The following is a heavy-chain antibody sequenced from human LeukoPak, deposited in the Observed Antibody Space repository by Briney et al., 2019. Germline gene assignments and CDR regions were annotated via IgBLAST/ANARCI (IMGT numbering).Heavy chain of an antibody. CDR3: ARDRDYGGSVDY. J-gene: IGHJ4*02. Sequence: SETLSLTCTVSGGSISSYYWSWIRQPPGKGLEWIGEINHSGSTNYNPSLKSRVTISVDTSKNQFSLKLSSVTAADTAVYYCARDRDYGGSVDYWGQGTLVTVSS. V-gene: IGHV4-34*01. D-gene: IGHD4-23*01. CDR2: INHSGST. CDR1: GGSISSYY.